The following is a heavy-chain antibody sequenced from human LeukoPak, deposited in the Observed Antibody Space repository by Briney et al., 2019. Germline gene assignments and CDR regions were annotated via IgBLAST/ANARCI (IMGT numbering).Heavy chain of an antibody. V-gene: IGHV4-39*01. CDR2: IYYSGSI. CDR3: SGGISYVQNDY. Sequence: PSETLSLTCTVSGGSISSSGYYWGWIRQPPGKGLEWIGSIYYSGSIYYNPSLKSRLTISVDTSKNQFSLKLSSGTAADTAVYYWSGGISYVQNDYWGQGTLVTVSS. CDR1: GGSISSSGYY. D-gene: IGHD3-16*01. J-gene: IGHJ4*02.